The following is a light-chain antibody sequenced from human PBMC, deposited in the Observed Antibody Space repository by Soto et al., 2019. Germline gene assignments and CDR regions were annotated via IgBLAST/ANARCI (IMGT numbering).Light chain of an antibody. V-gene: IGKV3-15*01. CDR1: QNVLSN. Sequence: EIVMTQSPATLSVSPGERATLSCRASQNVLSNLAWYQQKPGQAPRLLIYGASTRATGLPARFSGSRSGAEFTLTISSLQSEDFAVYYCQHYVTWPLTFGGGTKVDIK. CDR3: QHYVTWPLT. CDR2: GAS. J-gene: IGKJ4*01.